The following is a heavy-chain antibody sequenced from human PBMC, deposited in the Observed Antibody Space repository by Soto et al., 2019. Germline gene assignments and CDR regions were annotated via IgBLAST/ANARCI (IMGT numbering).Heavy chain of an antibody. CDR1: RFTFSSYE. Sequence: PGGSLRLSCAASRFTFSSYEMNWVRQATGKGLECVSYISSCGSTIYYAASLKGRFTISRDNAKNSLYLQINSLRAEDTAVYYCARWDIAAAGMYYCMDVWGQGTTVTVSS. V-gene: IGHV3-48*03. D-gene: IGHD6-13*01. J-gene: IGHJ6*02. CDR2: ISSCGSTI. CDR3: ARWDIAAAGMYYCMDV.